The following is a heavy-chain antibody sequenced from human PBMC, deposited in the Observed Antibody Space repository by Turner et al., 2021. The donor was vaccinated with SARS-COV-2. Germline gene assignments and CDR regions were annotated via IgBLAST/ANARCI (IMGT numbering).Heavy chain of an antibody. J-gene: IGHJ4*02. CDR2: ISYDGSNK. CDR1: GFTFSSYV. CDR3: AKAYVSGSYYNPFDY. V-gene: IGHV3-30*18. Sequence: QVQLAESGGGGVQPGRTLRLTCAASGFTFSSYVRHWVRQAPGKGLEWVAVISYDGSNKYYADSVKGRFTISRDNSKNTLYLQMNSLRAEDTALYYCAKAYVSGSYYNPFDYWGQGTLVTVSS. D-gene: IGHD3-10*01.